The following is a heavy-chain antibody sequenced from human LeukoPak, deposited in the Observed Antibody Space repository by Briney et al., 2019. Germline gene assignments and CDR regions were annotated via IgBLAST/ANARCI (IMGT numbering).Heavy chain of an antibody. CDR2: ISSNGGST. V-gene: IGHV3-64*01. J-gene: IGHJ4*02. CDR3: ARSYIPSRNQLSVVVTAIDY. D-gene: IGHD2-21*02. CDR1: GFTFSSYA. Sequence: GGSLRLSCAAPGFTFSSYAMHWVRQAPGKGLEYVSAISSNGGSTYYANSVKGRFTISRDNSKNTLYLQMGSLRAEDMAVYYCARSYIPSRNQLSVVVTAIDYWGQGTLVTVSS.